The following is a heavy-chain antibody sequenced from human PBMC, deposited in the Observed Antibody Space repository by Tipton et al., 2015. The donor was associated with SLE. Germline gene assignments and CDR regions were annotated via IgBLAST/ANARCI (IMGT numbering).Heavy chain of an antibody. Sequence: SLRLSCAASGFTFSNYEMNWVRQAPGKGLEWVSYISSSGTTIYYADSVKGRLTISRDNAKNSLYLQMNSLRAEDTAVYYCATVLVDFGGYGPFDIWGLGTMVTVSS. CDR1: GFTFSNYE. CDR2: ISSSGTTI. J-gene: IGHJ3*02. D-gene: IGHD3-16*01. V-gene: IGHV3-48*03. CDR3: ATVLVDFGGYGPFDI.